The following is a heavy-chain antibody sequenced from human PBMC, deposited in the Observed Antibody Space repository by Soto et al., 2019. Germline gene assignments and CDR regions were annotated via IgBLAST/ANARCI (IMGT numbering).Heavy chain of an antibody. Sequence: GESLKISCNASGYSFTSYWIGWVRQMPGKGLEWMGIIYPGDSDTIYSPSFQGQVTISADKSISTAYLQWNSLKASDTAMYYCARPTYSASYYYFDQWGQGTQVTVSS. D-gene: IGHD1-26*01. V-gene: IGHV5-51*01. CDR2: IYPGDSDT. CDR3: ARPTYSASYYYFDQ. J-gene: IGHJ4*02. CDR1: GYSFTSYW.